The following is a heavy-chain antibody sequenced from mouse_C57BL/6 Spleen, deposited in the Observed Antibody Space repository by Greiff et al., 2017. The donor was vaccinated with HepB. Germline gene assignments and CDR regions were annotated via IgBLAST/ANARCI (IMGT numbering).Heavy chain of an antibody. D-gene: IGHD1-1*01. CDR1: GYTFTSYW. Sequence: QVQLQQPGAELVKPGASVKLSCKASGYTFTSYWMQWVKQRPGQGLEWIGEIDPSDSYTNYNQKFKGQATLTVDTSSSTAYMQLSSLTSEDSAVYYCARGNYGSSYGYFDVWGTGTTVTVSS. CDR2: IDPSDSYT. CDR3: ARGNYGSSYGYFDV. J-gene: IGHJ1*03. V-gene: IGHV1-50*01.